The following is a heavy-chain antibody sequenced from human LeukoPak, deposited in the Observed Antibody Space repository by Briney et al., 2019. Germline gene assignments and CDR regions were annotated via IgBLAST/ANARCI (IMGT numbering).Heavy chain of an antibody. CDR3: ARGPPRVGYSSSWPALDY. CDR2: IYYSGST. Sequence: SETLSLTCTVSGGSISSSSYYWGWIRQPPGKGLEWIGSIYYSGSTYYNPSLKSRVTISVDTSKNQFSLKLSSVTAADTAVYYCARGPPRVGYSSSWPALDYWGQGTLVTVSS. D-gene: IGHD6-13*01. J-gene: IGHJ4*02. CDR1: GGSISSSSYY. V-gene: IGHV4-39*07.